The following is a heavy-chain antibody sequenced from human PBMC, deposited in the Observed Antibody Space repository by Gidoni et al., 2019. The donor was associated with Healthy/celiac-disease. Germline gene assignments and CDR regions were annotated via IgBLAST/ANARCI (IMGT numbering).Heavy chain of an antibody. D-gene: IGHD6-6*01. Sequence: QVQLQESGPGLVKPSENLSLTCAGSGYSISSGSYWGWIRPPPGKGLEWIGSIYHSGSTYYNPSLKSRVTISVDTSKNQFSLNLSSVTAADTAVYYCAREGYSSSSSDYCDYWGQVTLVTVSS. CDR3: AREGYSSSSSDYCDY. CDR1: GYSISSGSY. V-gene: IGHV4-38-2*02. CDR2: IYHSGST. J-gene: IGHJ4*02.